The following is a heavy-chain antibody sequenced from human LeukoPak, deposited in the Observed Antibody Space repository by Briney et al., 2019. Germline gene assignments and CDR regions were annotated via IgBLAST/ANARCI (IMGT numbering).Heavy chain of an antibody. J-gene: IGHJ4*02. Sequence: GASVKVSCKASGYTFTAYSMHWVRQAPGQGLEWMGWIKPNSGETNYAQKVQGRVTSTRDTSISAAYMELSRLRSDDTAVYYCASTLGSCTSSSCPDIDYWGQGTLVTVSS. CDR2: IKPNSGET. CDR3: ASTLGSCTSSSCPDIDY. CDR1: GYTFTAYS. D-gene: IGHD2-2*01. V-gene: IGHV1-2*02.